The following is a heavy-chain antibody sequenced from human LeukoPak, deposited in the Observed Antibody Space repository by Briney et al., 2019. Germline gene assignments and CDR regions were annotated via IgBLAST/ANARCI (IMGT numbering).Heavy chain of an antibody. CDR1: GGFLSSSRYY. D-gene: IGHD3-10*01. Sequence: PQTLSLTCTVSGGFLSSSRYYWGWLRHPPGTGLERLGYIYHSGSTYYNPSLKSRVTIAVDRSKNQFSLKLSSVTAADRAVYYCARADLMVRGVRAFDIWGQGTMVTVSS. CDR2: IYHSGST. CDR3: ARADLMVRGVRAFDI. J-gene: IGHJ3*02. V-gene: IGHV4-39*07.